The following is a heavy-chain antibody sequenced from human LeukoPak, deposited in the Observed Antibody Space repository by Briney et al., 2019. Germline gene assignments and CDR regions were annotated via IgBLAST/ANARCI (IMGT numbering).Heavy chain of an antibody. J-gene: IGHJ5*02. CDR3: ARQIYYFDSSGQGWFDP. Sequence: GESLKISCKGSGYTFTSYWITWVRQKLGKGLEWMGKIDPNDGYTQYSPSFEGHVSFSADKSNSTAYLQWSSLKASDTAMYYCARQIYYFDSSGQGWFDPWGQGTLVAVSS. CDR1: GYTFTSYW. V-gene: IGHV5-10-1*01. CDR2: IDPNDGYT. D-gene: IGHD3-22*01.